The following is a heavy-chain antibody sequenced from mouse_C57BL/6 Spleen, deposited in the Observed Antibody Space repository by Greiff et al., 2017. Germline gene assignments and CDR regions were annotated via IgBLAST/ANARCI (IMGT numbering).Heavy chain of an antibody. V-gene: IGHV1-64*01. CDR1: GYTFTSYW. D-gene: IGHD2-4*01. J-gene: IGHJ4*01. CDR2: IHPNSGST. Sequence: QVQLQQPGAELVKPGASVKLSCKASGYTFTSYWMHWVKQRPGQGLEWIGMIHPNSGSTNYNEKFKSKATLTVDKSSSTAYMQLSSLTSEDSAVYFCARFDYEGYYAMDYWGQGTSVTVSS. CDR3: ARFDYEGYYAMDY.